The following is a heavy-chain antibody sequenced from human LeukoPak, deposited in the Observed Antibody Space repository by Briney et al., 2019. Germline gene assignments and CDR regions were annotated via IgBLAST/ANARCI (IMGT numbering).Heavy chain of an antibody. Sequence: SETLSLTCTVSGGSISSYYWSWIRQPPGRGLEWIGYIYYSGSTNYNPSLKSRVTISVDTSKNQFSLKLSSVTAADTAVCYCARVSPDYDFWSGYYDYGMDVWGQGTTVTVSS. D-gene: IGHD3-3*01. V-gene: IGHV4-59*01. CDR2: IYYSGST. CDR1: GGSISSYY. J-gene: IGHJ6*02. CDR3: ARVSPDYDFWSGYYDYGMDV.